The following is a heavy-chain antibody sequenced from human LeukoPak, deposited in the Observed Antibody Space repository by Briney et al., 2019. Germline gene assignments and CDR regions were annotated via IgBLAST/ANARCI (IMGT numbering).Heavy chain of an antibody. J-gene: IGHJ4*02. CDR3: ARGWDSSGYYYFDY. Sequence: VASVKVSCKASGYTFTGYYMRWVRQAPGQGLEWMGWINPNSGGTNYAQKLQGRVTMTTDTSTSTAYMELRSLRSDDTAVYYCARGWDSSGYYYFDYWGQGTLVTVSS. CDR1: GYTFTGYY. D-gene: IGHD3-22*01. CDR2: INPNSGGT. V-gene: IGHV1-2*02.